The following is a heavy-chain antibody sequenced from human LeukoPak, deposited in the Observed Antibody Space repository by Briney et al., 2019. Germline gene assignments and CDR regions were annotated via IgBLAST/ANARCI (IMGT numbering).Heavy chain of an antibody. CDR3: AKSTVGSYYYMVV. Sequence: HLGGSLRLSCAASGFTFDDYAMHWVRQAPGKGLEWVSGISWNSGSIGYADSVKGRFTISRDNAKNSLYLQMNSLRAEDMALYYCAKSTVGSYYYMVVWGKGTTVTVSS. J-gene: IGHJ6*03. CDR2: ISWNSGSI. V-gene: IGHV3-9*03. CDR1: GFTFDDYA. D-gene: IGHD4-11*01.